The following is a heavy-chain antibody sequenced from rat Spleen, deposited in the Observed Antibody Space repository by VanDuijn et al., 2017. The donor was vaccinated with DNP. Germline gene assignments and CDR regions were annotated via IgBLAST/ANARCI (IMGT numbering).Heavy chain of an antibody. J-gene: IGHJ4*01. CDR2: IGYDGDSN. CDR1: GFTFSNYG. CDR3: ARDDYGSYGALDP. Sequence: EVQLVESGGGLVQPGRSLKLSGAASGFTFSNYGMACVRQAPTNGLEWVATIGYDGDSNYYPDSVRVRFTISRDIAKSTLYLQMDSLRSEDTATYYCARDDYGSYGALDPWGHGTSVTVSS. V-gene: IGHV5-29*01. D-gene: IGHD1-3*01.